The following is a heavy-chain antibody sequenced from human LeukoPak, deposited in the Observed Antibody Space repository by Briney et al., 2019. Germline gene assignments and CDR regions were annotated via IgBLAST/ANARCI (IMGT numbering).Heavy chain of an antibody. CDR2: ISGSGGST. V-gene: IGHV3-23*01. Sequence: GGSLRLSCAASGFTFSSYAMSSVRQAPGKGLEWVSAISGSGGSTYYADSVKGRFTISRDNSKNTLYLQMNSLRAEDTAVYYCARKWDDYDSSGYPVWFDPWGQGTLVTVSS. D-gene: IGHD3-22*01. CDR1: GFTFSSYA. J-gene: IGHJ5*02. CDR3: ARKWDDYDSSGYPVWFDP.